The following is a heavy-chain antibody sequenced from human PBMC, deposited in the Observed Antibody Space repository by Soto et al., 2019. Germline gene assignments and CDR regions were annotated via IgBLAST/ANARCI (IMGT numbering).Heavy chain of an antibody. D-gene: IGHD1-20*01. CDR1: GYSFTSYW. V-gene: IGHV5-51*01. CDR2: IYPGGSDT. CDR3: ARHGITGTTYYYYYGMDV. J-gene: IGHJ6*02. Sequence: GESLKISCKGSGYSFTSYWIGWVRQMPGKGLEWMGIIYPGGSDTRYSPSFQGQVTISADKSISTAYLQWSSLKASDTAMYYCARHGITGTTYYYYYGMDVWGQGTTVTVSS.